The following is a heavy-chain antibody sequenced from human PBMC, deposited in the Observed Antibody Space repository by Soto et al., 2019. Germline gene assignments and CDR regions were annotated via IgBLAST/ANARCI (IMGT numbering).Heavy chain of an antibody. Sequence: SDKVSYKDSCYTFSNEGIGWVRQAPVQGLEWMGWISAYNGNRHFAEGLRGRITMTTNTTTSTADMELRSLSSDDTAVYYCARGGQECSNSGCGYISDGMAVWGQGTKVTVSS. CDR3: ARGGQECSNSGCGYISDGMAV. V-gene: IGHV1-18*01. J-gene: IGHJ6*02. CDR1: CYTFSNEG. D-gene: IGHD1-26*01. CDR2: ISAYNGNR.